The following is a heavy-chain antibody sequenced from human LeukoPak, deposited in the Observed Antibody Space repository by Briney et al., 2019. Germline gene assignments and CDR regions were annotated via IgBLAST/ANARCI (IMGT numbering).Heavy chain of an antibody. CDR2: IWYDGSNK. V-gene: IGHV3-33*01. CDR3: AREDPGYSSGWYSIH. D-gene: IGHD6-19*01. Sequence: GGSLRLSCAASGFTFSSYGMHWVRQAPGKGLEWVAVIWYDGSNKYYADSVKGRFTIPRDNSKNTLYLQMNSLRAEDTAVYYCAREDPGYSSGWYSIHWGQGTLVTVSS. CDR1: GFTFSSYG. J-gene: IGHJ4*02.